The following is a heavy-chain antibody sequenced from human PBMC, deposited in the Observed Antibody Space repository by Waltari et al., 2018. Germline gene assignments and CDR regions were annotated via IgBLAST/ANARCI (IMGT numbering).Heavy chain of an antibody. Sequence: QVQLQQWGAGLLKPSETLSLTCAVYGGSFSGYSWSWIRQPPGKGLELIGEINHSGSTNYNPARKSRVTISVDTSKNQFSLKLSSVTAADTAVYYCARGNKYRNYPLGYWGQGTLVTVSS. CDR1: GGSFSGYS. CDR3: ARGNKYRNYPLGY. CDR2: INHSGST. D-gene: IGHD4-4*01. V-gene: IGHV4-34*01. J-gene: IGHJ4*02.